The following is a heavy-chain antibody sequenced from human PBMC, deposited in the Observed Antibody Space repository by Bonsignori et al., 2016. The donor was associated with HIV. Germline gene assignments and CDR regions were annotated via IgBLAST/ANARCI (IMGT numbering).Heavy chain of an antibody. CDR3: ARIYDFWSGYYFDY. D-gene: IGHD3-3*01. V-gene: IGHV4-59*01. J-gene: IGHJ4*02. Sequence: WIRQPPGKGLEWIGYIYYSGSTNYNPSLKSRVTISVDTSKNQFSLKLSSVTAADTAVYYCARIYDFWSGYYFDYWGQGTLVTVSS. CDR2: IYYSGST.